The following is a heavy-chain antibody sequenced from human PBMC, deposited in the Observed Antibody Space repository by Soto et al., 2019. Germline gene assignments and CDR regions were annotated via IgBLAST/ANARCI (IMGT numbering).Heavy chain of an antibody. CDR3: VRDRHVDTAMQFDY. J-gene: IGHJ4*02. Sequence: QVQLVESGGGVVQPGRSLRLSCAASGFTFSGYAMHLVRQAPGKGLEWVAVISYDSSNKYYADSVKGRFTVSRDNSKNTLYLQMDSLRAEDTAVYYCVRDRHVDTAMQFDYWGQGTLITVSA. V-gene: IGHV3-30-3*01. CDR2: ISYDSSNK. CDR1: GFTFSGYA. D-gene: IGHD5-18*01.